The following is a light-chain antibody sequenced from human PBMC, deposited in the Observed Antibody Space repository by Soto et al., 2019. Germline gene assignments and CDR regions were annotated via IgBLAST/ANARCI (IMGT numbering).Light chain of an antibody. V-gene: IGLV1-51*02. Sequence: QSVLTQPPSVSAAPGQMVTISCSGSSSNIGNNYVSWYQQLPGTAPKLLIFENNHRPSAIPDRFSGSKSGTSATLGITGLQTGDEDDYYCGTWDSSLSGGRVVFGGGTKLTVL. J-gene: IGLJ2*01. CDR3: GTWDSSLSGGRVV. CDR1: SSNIGNNY. CDR2: ENN.